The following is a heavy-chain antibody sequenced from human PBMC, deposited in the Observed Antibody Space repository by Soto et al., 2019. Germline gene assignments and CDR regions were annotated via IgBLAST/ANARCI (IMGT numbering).Heavy chain of an antibody. CDR2: IIPIFGTA. J-gene: IGHJ4*02. Sequence: SVKVSCKASGGTFSSYAISWVRQAPGQGLEWMGGIIPIFGTANYAQKFQGRVTITADESTSTAYMELSSLRSEDTAVYYCARGGPSSSWYHYFDYWGQGTLVTVSS. CDR3: ARGGPSSSWYHYFDY. V-gene: IGHV1-69*13. D-gene: IGHD6-13*01. CDR1: GGTFSSYA.